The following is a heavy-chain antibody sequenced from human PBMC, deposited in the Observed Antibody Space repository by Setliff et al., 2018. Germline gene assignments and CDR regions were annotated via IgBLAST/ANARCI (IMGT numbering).Heavy chain of an antibody. CDR1: GGSISSSSYY. J-gene: IGHJ3*02. CDR3: ANQPGVPQIDGFDI. V-gene: IGHV4-39*01. D-gene: IGHD2-2*01. CDR2: IYYSGST. Sequence: SETLSLTCTVSGGSISSSSYYWGWIRQPPGKGLEWIGSIYYSGSTYYNPSLKSRVTISVDTSKNQFSLKVNSVTAADTAVYYCANQPGVPQIDGFDIWGQGTMVTVSS.